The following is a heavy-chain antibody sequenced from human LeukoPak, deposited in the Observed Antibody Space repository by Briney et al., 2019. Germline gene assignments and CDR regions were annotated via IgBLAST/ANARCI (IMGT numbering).Heavy chain of an antibody. D-gene: IGHD3-9*01. J-gene: IGHJ4*02. Sequence: WGSLRLSCAASGFTFSSYSMNWVRQAPGKGLEWVSSISSSSSYIYYADSVKGRFTISRDNAKNSLYLQMNSLRAEDTAVYYCARGGFGYYDILTGYVHWGQGTLVTVSS. CDR2: ISSSSSYI. CDR1: GFTFSSYS. V-gene: IGHV3-21*06. CDR3: ARGGFGYYDILTGYVH.